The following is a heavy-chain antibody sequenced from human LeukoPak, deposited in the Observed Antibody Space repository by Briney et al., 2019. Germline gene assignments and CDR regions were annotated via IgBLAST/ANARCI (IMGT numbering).Heavy chain of an antibody. Sequence: GGSPRLSCAASGLTFRDAWMTWVRRPPGRGLEWIGHIKSKVNSGAADYAAPVKGRFTISRDDSRSTVYLQLDSLKTEDTAVYYCAKDVPFTGGGAIVYWGQGTPVTVSS. CDR1: GLTFRDAW. D-gene: IGHD3-16*02. V-gene: IGHV3-15*01. J-gene: IGHJ4*02. CDR3: AKDVPFTGGGAIVY. CDR2: IKSKVNSGAA.